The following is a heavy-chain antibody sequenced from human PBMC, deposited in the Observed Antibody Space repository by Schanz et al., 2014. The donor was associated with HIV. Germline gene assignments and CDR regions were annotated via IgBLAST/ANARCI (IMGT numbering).Heavy chain of an antibody. CDR1: GFTFSSYA. CDR2: ISGSGGST. J-gene: IGHJ6*02. Sequence: EVQLLESGGGLVQPGGSLRLSCAASGFTFSSYAMSWVRQAPGKGLEWVSTISGSGGSTYYADSVKGRFTISRDNSKSTLFLQMNSLRAEDTALYYCAKDMGGVVPAAPFYYYGMDVWGQGTTVIVSS. D-gene: IGHD2-2*01. V-gene: IGHV3-23*01. CDR3: AKDMGGVVPAAPFYYYGMDV.